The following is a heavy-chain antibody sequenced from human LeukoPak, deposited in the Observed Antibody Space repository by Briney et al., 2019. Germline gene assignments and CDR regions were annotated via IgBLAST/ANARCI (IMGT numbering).Heavy chain of an antibody. CDR3: ARDDYYDSSGLDY. CDR2: ISTGGST. CDR1: GFTFASHA. Sequence: PGGSLRLSCAASGFTFASHAMSWVRQAPGKGLEWLSVISTGGSTNYADSVKGRFTISRDNSKNILYLQMNSLRAEDTAVYYCARDDYYDSSGLDYWGQGTLVTVSS. J-gene: IGHJ4*02. V-gene: IGHV3-53*01. D-gene: IGHD3-22*01.